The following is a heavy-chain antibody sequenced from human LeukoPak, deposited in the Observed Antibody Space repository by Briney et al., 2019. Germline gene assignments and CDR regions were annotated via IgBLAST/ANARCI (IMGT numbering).Heavy chain of an antibody. CDR1: GFTFSSYG. CDR3: AKDRRLAYYDSSGFDY. CDR2: ISYDGSNR. Sequence: QPGGSLRLSCAASGFTFSSYGMPWVRQAPGKGLEWVAVISYDGSNRYYADSVKGRFTISRDNSKNTLYLQMNSLRAEDTAVYYCAKDRRLAYYDSSGFDYWGQGTLVTVSS. D-gene: IGHD3-22*01. J-gene: IGHJ4*02. V-gene: IGHV3-30*18.